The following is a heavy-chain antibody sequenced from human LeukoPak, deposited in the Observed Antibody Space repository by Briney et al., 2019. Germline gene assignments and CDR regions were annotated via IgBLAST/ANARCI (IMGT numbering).Heavy chain of an antibody. CDR3: ARVTLYCGGDCSDY. V-gene: IGHV4-30-4*08. CDR1: GGSISSGGYY. CDR2: IYYSGST. J-gene: IGHJ4*02. Sequence: NPSETLSLTCTVSGGSISSGGYYWSWIRQHPGKGLEWIGYIYYSGSTYYNPSLKSRVTISVDTSKDQFSLKLSSVTAADTAVYYCARVTLYCGGDCSDYWGQGTLVTVSS. D-gene: IGHD2-21*02.